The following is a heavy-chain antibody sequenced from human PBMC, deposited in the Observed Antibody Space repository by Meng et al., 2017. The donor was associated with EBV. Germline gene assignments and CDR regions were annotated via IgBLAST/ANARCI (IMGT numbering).Heavy chain of an antibody. J-gene: IGHJ4*02. CDR1: GYTFTGYY. CDR2: INPNSGGT. D-gene: IGHD6-19*01. V-gene: IGHV1-2*06. Sequence: QVQVVRSGAEVKKPGAAVKVSCKASGYTFTGYYMHWVRQAPGQGLEWMGRINPNSGGTNYAQKFQGRVTMTRDTSISTAYMELSRLRSDDTAVYYCARVGIAVAGTGDYWGQGTLVTV. CDR3: ARVGIAVAGTGDY.